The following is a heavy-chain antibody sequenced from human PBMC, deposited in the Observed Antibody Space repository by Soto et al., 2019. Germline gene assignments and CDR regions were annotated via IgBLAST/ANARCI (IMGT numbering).Heavy chain of an antibody. CDR3: ARPGVDCSSTSCYGDYDYYMDV. J-gene: IGHJ6*03. D-gene: IGHD2-2*01. Sequence: QVQLVESGGGVVQPGRSLRLSCAASGFTFSSYGMHWVRQAPGKGLEWVAVIWYDGSNKYYVDSVKGRFTTSRDNSKNTLYLQMNNLRVEDTAVYYCARPGVDCSSTSCYGDYDYYMDVWGKGTTVTVSS. V-gene: IGHV3-33*01. CDR2: IWYDGSNK. CDR1: GFTFSSYG.